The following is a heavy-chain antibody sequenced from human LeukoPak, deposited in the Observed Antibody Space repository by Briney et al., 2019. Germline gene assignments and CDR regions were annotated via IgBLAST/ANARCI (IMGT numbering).Heavy chain of an antibody. D-gene: IGHD2-8*01. Sequence: GGSLRLSCAASGFTFDDYAMPWVRQAPGKGLEWVSLISWDGGSTYYADSVKGRFTISRDNSKNSLYLQMNSLRAEDTALYYCAKNSCTNGVCHSDYWGQGTLVTVSS. CDR2: ISWDGGST. V-gene: IGHV3-43D*04. CDR1: GFTFDDYA. CDR3: AKNSCTNGVCHSDY. J-gene: IGHJ4*02.